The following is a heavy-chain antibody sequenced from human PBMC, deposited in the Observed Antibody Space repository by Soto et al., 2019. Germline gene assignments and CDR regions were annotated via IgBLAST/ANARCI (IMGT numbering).Heavy chain of an antibody. CDR3: AKAVYPSDYYYYGLDV. D-gene: IGHD2-8*01. CDR1: GFTFSSYG. J-gene: IGHJ6*02. CDR2: ISYDGSNT. Sequence: QVQLVESGGGVVQPGGSLRLSCAASGFTFSSYGMHWVRQAPGKGLEWVAVISYDGSNTYYADSVKGRFTISRDNSKNTLYLQMNSLRAEDTAVNYCAKAVYPSDYYYYGLDVWGQGTTVTVSS. V-gene: IGHV3-30*18.